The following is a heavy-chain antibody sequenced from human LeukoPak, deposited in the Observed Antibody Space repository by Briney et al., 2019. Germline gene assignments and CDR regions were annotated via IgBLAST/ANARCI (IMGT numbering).Heavy chain of an antibody. J-gene: IGHJ4*02. CDR2: INAGNGNT. CDR3: ARDRGRVGATPFDY. V-gene: IGHV1-3*01. Sequence: ASVKVSCKASGYTFTSYAMHWVRQAPGQRLEWMGWINAGNGNTKYSQKFQGRVTITRDTSASTAYMELSSLRSEDTAVYYCARDRGRVGATPFDYWGQGTLVTASS. CDR1: GYTFTSYA. D-gene: IGHD1-26*01.